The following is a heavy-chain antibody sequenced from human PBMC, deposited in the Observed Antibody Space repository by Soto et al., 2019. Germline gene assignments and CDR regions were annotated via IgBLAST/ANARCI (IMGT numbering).Heavy chain of an antibody. CDR3: ARASFYDILTGYSSSPNFDY. CDR1: GGSISSYY. V-gene: IGHV4-59*01. Sequence: PSETLSLTCTVSGGSISSYYWSWIRQPPGKGLEWIGYIYYSGSTNYNPSLKSRVTISVDTSKNQFSLKLSSVTAADTAVYYCARASFYDILTGYSSSPNFDYWGQGTLVTVSS. CDR2: IYYSGST. D-gene: IGHD3-9*01. J-gene: IGHJ4*02.